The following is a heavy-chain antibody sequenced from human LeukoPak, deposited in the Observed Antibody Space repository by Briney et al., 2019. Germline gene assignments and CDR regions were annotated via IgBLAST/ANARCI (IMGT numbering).Heavy chain of an antibody. CDR3: ARAISGGSPITASDY. D-gene: IGHD2-15*01. Sequence: GASVKVSCKASGYTFTGYYMHWVRQAPGQGLEWMGWINPSSDFTNFAQNFQGRVTMTSDTSISTAYMELSRLRSDDTAAYYCARAISGGSPITASDYWGQGTLVTVSS. CDR2: INPSSDFT. V-gene: IGHV1-2*02. J-gene: IGHJ4*02. CDR1: GYTFTGYY.